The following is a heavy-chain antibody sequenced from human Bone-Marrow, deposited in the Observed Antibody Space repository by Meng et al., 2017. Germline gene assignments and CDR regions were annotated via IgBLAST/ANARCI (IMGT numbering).Heavy chain of an antibody. CDR1: GYSFTSYW. D-gene: IGHD4-23*01. CDR3: ARRVNGGKAFDY. V-gene: IGHV5-51*01. J-gene: IGHJ4*02. Sequence: GGSLRLSCKGSGYSFTSYWIGWVRQMPGKGLEWMGIIYPGDSDTRYSPSFHGQVTISADKSISTAYLQWSSLRASDTAIYYCARRVNGGKAFDYWGQGTLVTVSS. CDR2: IYPGDSDT.